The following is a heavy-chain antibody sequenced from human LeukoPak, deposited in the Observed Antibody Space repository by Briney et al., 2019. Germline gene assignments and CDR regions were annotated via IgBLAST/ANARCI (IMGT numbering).Heavy chain of an antibody. V-gene: IGHV4-30-2*01. CDR2: IYHSGST. D-gene: IGHD5-24*01. J-gene: IGHJ4*02. CDR1: GGSISSGGYY. Sequence: SQTLSLTCTVSGGSISSGGYYWSWIRQPPGKGLEWIGYIYHSGSTYYNPSLKSRVTISVDRSKNQFSLKLSSVTAADTAVYYCARGGPLQEFDYWGQGTLVTVSS. CDR3: ARGGPLQEFDY.